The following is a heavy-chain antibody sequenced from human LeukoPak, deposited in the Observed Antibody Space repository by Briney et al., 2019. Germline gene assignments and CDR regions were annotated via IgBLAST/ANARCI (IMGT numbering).Heavy chain of an antibody. CDR2: INHSGST. CDR3: ARGPYSSSLYYYYYGMDV. CDR1: GGSFSGYY. J-gene: IGHJ6*02. Sequence: SETLSLTCAVYGGSFSGYYWSWIRQPPGKGLEWIGEINHSGSTNYNPSLKSRVTISVDTSKNQFSLKLSSVTAADTAVYYCARGPYSSSLYYYYYGMDVWGQGTTVTVSS. V-gene: IGHV4-34*01. D-gene: IGHD6-13*01.